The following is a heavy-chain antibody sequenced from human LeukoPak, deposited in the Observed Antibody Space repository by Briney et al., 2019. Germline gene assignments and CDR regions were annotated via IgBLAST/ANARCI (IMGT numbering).Heavy chain of an antibody. J-gene: IGHJ4*02. Sequence: GGSLRLSCAASRFALSGYGMNWVRQAPGKGLEWVSYISGASSSIYYADSVRGRFTISRDNAKNSLYLQMNSLRDDDTAVYYCARGLSTCDYWGQGTLVTVSS. CDR3: ARGLSTCDY. D-gene: IGHD3-10*01. V-gene: IGHV3-48*02. CDR1: RFALSGYG. CDR2: ISGASSSI.